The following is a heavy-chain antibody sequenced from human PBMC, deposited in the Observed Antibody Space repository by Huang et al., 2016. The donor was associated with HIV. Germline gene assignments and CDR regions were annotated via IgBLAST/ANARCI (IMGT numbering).Heavy chain of an antibody. CDR3: AKGSMANAFDI. D-gene: IGHD3-10*01. J-gene: IGHJ3*02. CDR1: GFTFSGYG. Sequence: QVQLVESGGGVVQPGGSLRLSCAGSGFTFSGYGMHWVRQATGKGLEWVGVIRYDGSKKYYADSVRARFTISRDNSKTTLDLQMNSLRAEDTAVYYCAKGSMANAFDIWGQGTMVTVSS. V-gene: IGHV3-30*02. CDR2: IRYDGSKK.